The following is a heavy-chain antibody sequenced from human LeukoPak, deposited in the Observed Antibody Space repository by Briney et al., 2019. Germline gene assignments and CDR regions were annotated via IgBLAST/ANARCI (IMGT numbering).Heavy chain of an antibody. D-gene: IGHD3-10*01. J-gene: IGHJ6*03. CDR2: IYYSGST. Sequence: PSETLSLTCTVSGGSISSYYWSWIRQPPGKGLEWIGYIYYSGSTNYNPSLKSRVTISVDTSKNQFSLKLSSVTAADTAVYYCARAIPYYGSGRDYYYYMDVWGKGTTVTVSS. CDR1: GGSISSYY. CDR3: ARAIPYYGSGRDYYYYMDV. V-gene: IGHV4-59*01.